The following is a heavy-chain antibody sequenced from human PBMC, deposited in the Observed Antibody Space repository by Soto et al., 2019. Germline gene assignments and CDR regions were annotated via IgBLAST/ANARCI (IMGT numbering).Heavy chain of an antibody. D-gene: IGHD3-22*01. J-gene: IGHJ6*01. CDR3: AAFHYYDSSGYYYNQAYYHYGMDV. CDR1: VFTFSIYA. V-gene: IGHV3-23*01. Sequence: RGSLSLSCAASVFTFSIYAMSSVGHAPGRRLDCRPAPRASGGSTYYADSVKGRLTISIDNSKNTLYLQMNSLTAEDTAVYYCAAFHYYDSSGYYYNQAYYHYGMDVWGQGTTVTVSS. CDR2: PRASGGST.